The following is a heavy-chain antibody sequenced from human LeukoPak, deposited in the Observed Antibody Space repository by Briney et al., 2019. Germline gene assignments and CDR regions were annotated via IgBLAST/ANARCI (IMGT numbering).Heavy chain of an antibody. CDR3: ARVYGSGSYVFDY. J-gene: IGHJ4*02. CDR2: IKSDGSST. CDR1: GFTFSSYW. V-gene: IGHV3-74*01. D-gene: IGHD3-10*01. Sequence: PTGGSLRLSCAASGFTFSSYWMHWVRQAPGKGLVWVSRIKSDGSSTSSADSVKGRFTISRDNSKNTLYLQMNSLRAEDTAVYYCARVYGSGSYVFDYWGQGTLVTVSS.